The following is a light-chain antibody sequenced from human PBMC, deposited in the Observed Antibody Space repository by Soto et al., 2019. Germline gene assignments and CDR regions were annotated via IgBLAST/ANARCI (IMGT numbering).Light chain of an antibody. J-gene: IGKJ1*01. CDR3: QQYNSYWT. V-gene: IGKV1-5*01. CDR2: DAS. Sequence: DIQMTQSPSTLSASVGDRVTITCRASQSISYWLAWYQQKPGRAPKLLIYDASSLGTGVPSKFSGSGSGTEFTLTISSPQPDDFATYYCQQYNSYWTFGQGTKVDIK. CDR1: QSISYW.